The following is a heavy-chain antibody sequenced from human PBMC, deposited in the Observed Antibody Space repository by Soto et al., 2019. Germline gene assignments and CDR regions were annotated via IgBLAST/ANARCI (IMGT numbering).Heavy chain of an antibody. J-gene: IGHJ4*02. D-gene: IGHD2-15*01. CDR1: GESSSEYY. Sequence: QVQLQQWGAGLLKPSETLSLTCAVSGESSSEYYWSWIRQPPGKGLEFIGEIYQTGSTKYNPSLESRVTISIGTSKNQFTLKLNSVTAADTAVYYCMRGKDYWWGDYWGQGTLVTVSS. CDR3: MRGKDYWWGDY. CDR2: IYQTGST. V-gene: IGHV4-34*01.